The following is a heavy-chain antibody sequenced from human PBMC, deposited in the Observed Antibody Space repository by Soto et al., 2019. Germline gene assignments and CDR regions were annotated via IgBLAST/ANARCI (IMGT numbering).Heavy chain of an antibody. CDR2: INAGNGNT. CDR3: ARARRGDAFDI. J-gene: IGHJ3*02. D-gene: IGHD3-16*01. Sequence: ASVKVSCKASGYIFTDYYMHWVRQAPGQRLEWMGWINAGNGNTKYSQKFQGRVTITRDTSASTAYMELSSLRSEDTAVYYCARARRGDAFDIWGQGTMVTVSS. CDR1: GYIFTDYY. V-gene: IGHV1-3*01.